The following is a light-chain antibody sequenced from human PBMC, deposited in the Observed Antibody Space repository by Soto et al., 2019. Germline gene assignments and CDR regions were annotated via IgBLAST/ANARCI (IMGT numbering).Light chain of an antibody. V-gene: IGKV3-20*01. Sequence: VLSKYPGTLSLSPGERATLSCRASQSVSSSYLAWYQQKPGQAPRLLIYGASSRATGIPDRFSGSGSGTDFTLTISRLEPEDFTVYYCQQYGSSPQTFGEGSKVAI. CDR1: QSVSSSY. CDR2: GAS. CDR3: QQYGSSPQT. J-gene: IGKJ1*01.